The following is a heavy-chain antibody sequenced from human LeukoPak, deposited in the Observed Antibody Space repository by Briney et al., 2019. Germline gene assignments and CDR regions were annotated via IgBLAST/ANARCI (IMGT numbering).Heavy chain of an antibody. D-gene: IGHD4-17*01. J-gene: IGHJ4*02. CDR2: INPNSGGT. CDR3: ARDDGDYVFDY. CDR1: GYTFTGYY. Sequence: ASVKVSCKASGYTFTGYYMHWVRQAPGQGLEWMGRINPNSGGTNYAQKFQGRVTTTRDTSISTAYMELRSLRSDDTAVYYCARDDGDYVFDYWGQGTLVTVSS. V-gene: IGHV1-2*06.